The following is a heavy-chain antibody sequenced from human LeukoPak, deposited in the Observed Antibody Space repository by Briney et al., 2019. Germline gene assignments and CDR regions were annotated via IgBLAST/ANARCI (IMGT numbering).Heavy chain of an antibody. CDR3: ARHLIIVVPAAMGDIHQYYFDY. J-gene: IGHJ4*02. CDR2: INDSGST. Sequence: SSETLSLTCTVYGGPFSGYYWSWIRQPPGKGLEWIGEINDSGSTNYNPSLKSRATISADTSKNQFSLKLSSVTAADTAVYYCARHLIIVVPAAMGDIHQYYFDYWGQGTLVTVSS. CDR1: GGPFSGYY. D-gene: IGHD2-2*01. V-gene: IGHV4-34*01.